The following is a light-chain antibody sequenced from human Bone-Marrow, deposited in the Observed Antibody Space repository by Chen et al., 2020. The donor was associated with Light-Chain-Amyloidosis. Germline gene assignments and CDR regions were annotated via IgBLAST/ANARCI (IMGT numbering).Light chain of an antibody. Sequence: SYVLTQPSSVSVAPGQTATIACGGNNIGSTSVHWYQQTPGQAPLLVVYDDSDRPSAIPGRLSGSNSGNTATLTISRVEAGDEADYYCQGWDRSSDRPVFGGGTKLTVL. J-gene: IGLJ3*02. CDR2: DDS. CDR3: QGWDRSSDRPV. V-gene: IGLV3-21*02. CDR1: NIGSTS.